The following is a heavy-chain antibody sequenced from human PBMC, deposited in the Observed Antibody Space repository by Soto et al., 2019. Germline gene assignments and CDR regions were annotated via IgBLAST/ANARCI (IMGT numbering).Heavy chain of an antibody. CDR2: IYYSGST. V-gene: IGHV4-30-4*01. D-gene: IGHD3-22*01. CDR3: ARGWYYYDSSGPWAFDI. CDR1: GGSISSCDYY. J-gene: IGHJ3*02. Sequence: SETLSLTCTVSGGSISSCDYYWSWIRHPPGKGLDWIGYIYYSGSTYYNPCLKSRVTISVDTSKNQFSLKLSSVTAAHTAVYYCARGWYYYDSSGPWAFDIWGQGTMVTVSS.